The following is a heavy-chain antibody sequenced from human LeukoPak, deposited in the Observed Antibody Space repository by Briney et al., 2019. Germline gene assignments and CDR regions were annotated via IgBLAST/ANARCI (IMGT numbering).Heavy chain of an antibody. CDR1: GFTFSSYA. Sequence: GGSLRLSCAASGFTFSSYAMSWVRQAPGKGLEWVSAISGSGGSTYYADSVKGRFTISRDNSKNTLYLQMNSLRAEDTAVYYCAKDPQQLVRDPGLYLDYWGQGTLVTVSS. V-gene: IGHV3-23*01. CDR2: ISGSGGST. J-gene: IGHJ4*02. D-gene: IGHD6-6*01. CDR3: AKDPQQLVRDPGLYLDY.